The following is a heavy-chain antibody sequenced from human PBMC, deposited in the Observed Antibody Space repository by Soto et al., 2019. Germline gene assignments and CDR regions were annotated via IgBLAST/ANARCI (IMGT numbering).Heavy chain of an antibody. D-gene: IGHD3-10*01. Sequence: SVSNAWMNWVRQAPGKGLEWVGHIKSKTDGGTTDYAAPVKGRFTISRDDSKNTLYLQMNSLKTEDTAVYYCTTGMVRGGGAFDIWGQGTMLTVSS. V-gene: IGHV3-15*07. CDR1: SVSNAW. CDR2: IKSKTDGGTT. J-gene: IGHJ3*02. CDR3: TTGMVRGGGAFDI.